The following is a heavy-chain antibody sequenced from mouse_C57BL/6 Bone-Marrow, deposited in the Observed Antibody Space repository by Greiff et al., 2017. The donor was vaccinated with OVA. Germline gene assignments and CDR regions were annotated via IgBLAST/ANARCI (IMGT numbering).Heavy chain of an antibody. CDR1: GFTFSSYA. D-gene: IGHD1-1*01. J-gene: IGHJ4*01. CDR3: ARDQFITTVVAPSDYAMDY. Sequence: EVKVVESGGGLVKPGGSLKLSCAASGFTFSSYAMSWVRQTPEKRLEWVATISDGGSYTYYPDNVKGRFTISRDNAKNNLYLQMSHLKSEVTAMYYCARDQFITTVVAPSDYAMDYWGQGTSVTVSS. CDR2: ISDGGSYT. V-gene: IGHV5-4*01.